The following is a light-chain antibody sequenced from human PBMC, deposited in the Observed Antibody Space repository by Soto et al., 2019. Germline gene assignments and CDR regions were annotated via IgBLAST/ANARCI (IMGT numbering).Light chain of an antibody. J-gene: IGKJ1*01. V-gene: IGKV3-15*01. CDR3: QQYNNWPRT. Sequence: VGMTQSPATVSVSPGERATLSCRASQSVSSNLAWYQQKPGQAPRLLISGASTRATGIPARFSGSGSGTEFTLTISSLQSEDFAVYYCQQYNNWPRTFGQGTKVDI. CDR2: GAS. CDR1: QSVSSN.